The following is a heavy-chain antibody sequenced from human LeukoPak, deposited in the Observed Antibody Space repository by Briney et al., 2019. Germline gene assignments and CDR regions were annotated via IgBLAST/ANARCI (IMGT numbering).Heavy chain of an antibody. CDR3: ARGGRHDYDGRPPDF. D-gene: IGHD4-23*01. V-gene: IGHV3-7*01. CDR2: IKQDGSEK. Sequence: PGGSLRLSCAASGFTFSSYAMHWVRQAPGKGLEWVANIKQDGSEKYYVDSVKGRFTISRDNAKNSLYLQMNSLRAEDTAVYYCARGGRHDYDGRPPDFWGQGTLVTVSS. CDR1: GFTFSSYA. J-gene: IGHJ4*02.